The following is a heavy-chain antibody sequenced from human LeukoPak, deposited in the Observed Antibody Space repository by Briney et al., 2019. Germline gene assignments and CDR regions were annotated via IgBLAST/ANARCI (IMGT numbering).Heavy chain of an antibody. J-gene: IGHJ4*02. CDR2: IYISGST. CDR3: ARLTYSSSWYSLDY. CDR1: GGSISSYY. Sequence: PSETLSLTCTVSGGSISSYYWSWIRQPAGKGLEWIGRIYISGSTNYNPSLKSRVTMSVDTSKNQFSLKLSSVTAADTAVYYCARLTYSSSWYSLDYGGQGTLVTVSS. D-gene: IGHD6-13*01. V-gene: IGHV4-4*07.